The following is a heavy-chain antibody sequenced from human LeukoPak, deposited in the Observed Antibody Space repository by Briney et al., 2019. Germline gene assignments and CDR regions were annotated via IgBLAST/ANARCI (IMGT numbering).Heavy chain of an antibody. CDR1: GFTFSSYA. V-gene: IGHV3-30-3*01. Sequence: GGSLRLSCAASGFTFSSYAMPWVRQAPGKGLEWVAVISYDGSNKYYADSVKGRFTISRDNSKNTLYLQMNSLRAEDTAVYYCAREGVAAAGPFDYWGQGTLVTVSS. J-gene: IGHJ4*02. CDR2: ISYDGSNK. CDR3: AREGVAAAGPFDY. D-gene: IGHD6-13*01.